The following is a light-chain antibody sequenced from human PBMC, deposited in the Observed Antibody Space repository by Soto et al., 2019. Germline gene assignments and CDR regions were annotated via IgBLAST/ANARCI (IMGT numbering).Light chain of an antibody. J-gene: IGKJ4*01. CDR2: DAS. V-gene: IGKV1-5*01. CDR3: QQYNGLT. CDR1: QSISSW. Sequence: DIQMTQSPSTLSASVGDRVTITCRASQSISSWLAWYQQKPGKAPKLMIYDASSLESGVPSRFSGSGSGTEFTLTIRSLQPDDFATYYCQQYNGLTFGVGTKVEIK.